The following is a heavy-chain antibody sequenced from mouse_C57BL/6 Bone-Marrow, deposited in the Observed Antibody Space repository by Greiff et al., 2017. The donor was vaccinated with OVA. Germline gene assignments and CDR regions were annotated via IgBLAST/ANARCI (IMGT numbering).Heavy chain of an antibody. Sequence: VQLQQPGAELVKPGASVKLSCKASGYTFTSYWMHWVKQRPGQGLEWIGMIHPNSGSTNYHEKFKSKATLTVAKSSSTAYMKLSSLTSKDSAVYYCARSPYYYGSSLFAYWGQGTLVTVSA. J-gene: IGHJ3*01. V-gene: IGHV1-64*01. CDR1: GYTFTSYW. CDR2: IHPNSGST. D-gene: IGHD1-1*01. CDR3: ARSPYYYGSSLFAY.